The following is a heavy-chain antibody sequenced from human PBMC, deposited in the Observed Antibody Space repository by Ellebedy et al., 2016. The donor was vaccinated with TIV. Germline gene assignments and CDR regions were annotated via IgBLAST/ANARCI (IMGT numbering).Heavy chain of an antibody. D-gene: IGHD5-12*01. J-gene: IGHJ4*02. Sequence: PGGSLRLSCAASGFTFSTYWMYWVRQAPGKGLEWVANIKQDGSDKYYVGSVKGRFTVSRDNADNSLYLQMNSLRAEDTAMYYCARGGKGRDYDSAEGDYWGQGTLVTVSS. V-gene: IGHV3-7*03. CDR2: IKQDGSDK. CDR3: ARGGKGRDYDSAEGDY. CDR1: GFTFSTYW.